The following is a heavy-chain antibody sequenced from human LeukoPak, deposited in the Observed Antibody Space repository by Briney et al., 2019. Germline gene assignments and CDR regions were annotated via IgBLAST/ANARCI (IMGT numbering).Heavy chain of an antibody. J-gene: IGHJ3*02. D-gene: IGHD3-10*01. CDR1: GGTFSSYA. Sequence: SVKVSCKTSGGTFSSYAINWVRQAPGQGLEWMGGIVPLFRTASYAQKFQGRVTITTDESTSTAYMELGSLRSEDTAVYYCARGVVRGVITDAFDIWGQGTMVTVS. V-gene: IGHV1-69*05. CDR2: IVPLFRTA. CDR3: ARGVVRGVITDAFDI.